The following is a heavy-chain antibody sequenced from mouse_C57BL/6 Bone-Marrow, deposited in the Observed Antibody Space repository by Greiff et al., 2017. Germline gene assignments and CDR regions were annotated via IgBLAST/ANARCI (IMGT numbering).Heavy chain of an antibody. CDR1: GYTFTRYW. Sequence: VQLQQPGAELVKPGASVKVSCKASGYTFTRYWMHWVQQRPGPGLEWIGRIHPSDSYTNYNQKFKGKATLTVDKSSSTAYMQLSSMTSEDAAVYYCAIGRGEPRLDYWGQGTTLTVSS. V-gene: IGHV1-74*01. CDR2: IHPSDSYT. CDR3: AIGRGEPRLDY. J-gene: IGHJ2*01.